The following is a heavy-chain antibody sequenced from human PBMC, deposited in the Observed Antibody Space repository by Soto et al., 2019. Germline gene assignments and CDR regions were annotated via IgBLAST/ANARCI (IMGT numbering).Heavy chain of an antibody. V-gene: IGHV3-66*01. J-gene: IGHJ4*02. Sequence: EVQLVESGGGLVQPGGSLRLSCAASGFTVSTKYMSWVRQAPGKGLEWVAVIYSGGSTFYADSVRGRFTISRDNSKNTVNLQMTSLSAEDTALSYYARDPLAADYWGQGTLVTDYS. CDR3: ARDPLAADY. CDR1: GFTVSTKY. CDR2: IYSGGST. D-gene: IGHD3-16*01.